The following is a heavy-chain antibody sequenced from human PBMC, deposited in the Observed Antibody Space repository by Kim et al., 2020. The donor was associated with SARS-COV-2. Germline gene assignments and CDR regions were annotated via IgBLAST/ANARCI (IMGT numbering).Heavy chain of an antibody. J-gene: IGHJ6*02. CDR3: ARATSGYSSSWYVYYYYGMDV. V-gene: IGHV4-34*01. D-gene: IGHD6-13*01. Sequence: SETLSLTCAVYGGSFSGYYWSWIRQPPGKGLEWIGEINHSGSTNYNPSPKSRVTISVDTSKNQFSLKLSSVTAADTAVYYCARATSGYSSSWYVYYYYGMDVWGQGTTVTVSS. CDR1: GGSFSGYY. CDR2: INHSGST.